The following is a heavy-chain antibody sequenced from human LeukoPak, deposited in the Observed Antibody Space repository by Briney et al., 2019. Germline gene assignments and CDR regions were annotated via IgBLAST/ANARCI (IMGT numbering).Heavy chain of an antibody. V-gene: IGHV3-20*01. J-gene: IGHJ4*02. CDR2: INWSGGST. Sequence: PGGSLTLSCAASGFTFDVYGMSWVRHAPGKGREWVSVINWSGGSTGYADSVKGRFTISRDNAKNSLYMQMNSLRAEDTALYHCARGFGTSNLFDYWGQGTLVTVSS. CDR1: GFTFDVYG. D-gene: IGHD3-16*01. CDR3: ARGFGTSNLFDY.